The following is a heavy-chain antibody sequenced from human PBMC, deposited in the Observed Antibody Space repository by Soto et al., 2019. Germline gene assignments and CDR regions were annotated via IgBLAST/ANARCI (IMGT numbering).Heavy chain of an antibody. V-gene: IGHV1-8*01. D-gene: IGHD7-27*01. CDR2: MNPNSGNT. CDR3: ARPPTRRREADWGAFDL. J-gene: IGHJ3*01. Sequence: QVQLVQSGAEVKKPGASVKVSCKASGYTFTSYDINWVRQATGQGLEWMGWMNPNSGNTGYAQKFQGRVTMTRNKPISTAYMELSSLRSEDTAVYYCARPPTRRREADWGAFDLGGQGTMFTVSS. CDR1: GYTFTSYD.